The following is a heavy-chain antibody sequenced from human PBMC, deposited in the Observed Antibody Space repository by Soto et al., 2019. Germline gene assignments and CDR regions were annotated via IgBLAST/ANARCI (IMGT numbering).Heavy chain of an antibody. CDR2: ISPYNGDT. CDR3: ARTRRYSTSPYYFDP. J-gene: IGHJ4*02. Sequence: ASVKVSCKASGYTFNSYGISWVRQAPGQGLEWMGWISPYNGDTNYAQEFQGRVTMTTDTPTSTAYMELRSLRSDDSAVYYCARTRRYSTSPYYFDPWGQGTLVTVSS. D-gene: IGHD1-26*01. CDR1: GYTFNSYG. V-gene: IGHV1-18*01.